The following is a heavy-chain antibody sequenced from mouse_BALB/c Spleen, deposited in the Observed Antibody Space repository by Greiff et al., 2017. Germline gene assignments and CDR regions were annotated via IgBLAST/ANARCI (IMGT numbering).Heavy chain of an antibody. CDR1: GYTFTRYN. V-gene: IGHV1-12*01. CDR2: IYPGNGDT. CDR3: ATSGTWGDYYAMDY. Sequence: QVQLQQPGAELVKPGASVKMSCKASGYTFTRYNMHWVKQTPGQGLEWIGAIYPGNGDTSYNQKFKGKATLTADKSSSTAYMQLSSLTSEDSAVYYCATSGTWGDYYAMDYWGQGTSVTVSS. J-gene: IGHJ4*01. D-gene: IGHD4-1*01.